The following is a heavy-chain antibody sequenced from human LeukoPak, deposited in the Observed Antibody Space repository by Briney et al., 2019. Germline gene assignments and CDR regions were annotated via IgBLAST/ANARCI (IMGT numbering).Heavy chain of an antibody. V-gene: IGHV3-11*04. CDR3: ARVVGAPRYYGMDV. CDR1: GFRFSDYY. CDR2: ISRSGTNI. J-gene: IGHJ6*02. D-gene: IGHD1-26*01. Sequence: GGSLRLSCAASGFRFSDYYMSWVRLAPGKGLEWVSYISRSGTNIYHADSVKGRFTISRDNAKNSLFLLMNSLRAEDTAVYYCARVVGAPRYYGMDVWGQGTTVTVSS.